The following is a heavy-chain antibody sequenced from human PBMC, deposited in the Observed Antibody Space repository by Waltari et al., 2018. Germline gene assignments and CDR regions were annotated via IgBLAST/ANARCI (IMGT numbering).Heavy chain of an antibody. D-gene: IGHD2-2*02. Sequence: VQLVESGGGLVKPGGSLRLSCAASGFTFSSYSMNWVRQAPGKGLEWVSSISSSSSYIYYADSVKGRFTISRDNAKNSLYLQMNSLRAEDTAVYYCARAPYCSSTSCYKGEDYWGQGTLVTVSS. CDR3: ARAPYCSSTSCYKGEDY. CDR2: ISSSSSYI. J-gene: IGHJ4*02. V-gene: IGHV3-21*01. CDR1: GFTFSSYS.